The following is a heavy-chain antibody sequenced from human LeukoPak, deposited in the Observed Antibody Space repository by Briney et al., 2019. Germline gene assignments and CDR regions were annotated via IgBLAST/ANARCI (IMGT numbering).Heavy chain of an antibody. CDR1: GFTFTTFA. V-gene: IGHV3-23*01. J-gene: IGHJ4*02. CDR2: ISGSGDST. CDR3: AREPFWSGYYSNLHFDY. Sequence: GGSLRLSCAASGFTFTTFAMTWVRQAPGKGLEWVSAISGSGDSTYYADSVKGRFTISRDNAKNSLYLQMNSLRAEDTAVYYCAREPFWSGYYSNLHFDYWGQGTLVTVSS. D-gene: IGHD3-3*01.